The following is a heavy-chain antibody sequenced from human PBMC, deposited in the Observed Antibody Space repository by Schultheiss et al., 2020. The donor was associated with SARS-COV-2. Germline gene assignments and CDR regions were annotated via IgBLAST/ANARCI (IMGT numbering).Heavy chain of an antibody. J-gene: IGHJ6*02. CDR3: ARAGWKVCSGGSCLYYYGMDV. CDR1: GGSISSGGYS. D-gene: IGHD2-15*01. Sequence: SETLSLTCTVSGGSISSGGYSWSWIRQPPGKGLEWIGYIYHSGSTYYNPSLKSRVTISVDRSKNQFSLKLSSVTAADTAVYYCARAGWKVCSGGSCLYYYGMDVWGQGTTVTVSS. CDR2: IYHSGST. V-gene: IGHV4-30-2*01.